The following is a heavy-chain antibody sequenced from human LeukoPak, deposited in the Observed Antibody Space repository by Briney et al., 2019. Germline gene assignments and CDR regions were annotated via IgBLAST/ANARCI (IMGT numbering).Heavy chain of an antibody. Sequence: SVKVSCKASGGTFSSYAISWVRQAPGQGLEWMGGIIPIFGTANYAQKFQGRVTITADESTSTAYMELSSLRSEDTAVYYCARGRIVGATNQAFDYWGQGTLVTVSS. CDR3: ARGRIVGATNQAFDY. CDR2: IIPIFGTA. V-gene: IGHV1-69*01. J-gene: IGHJ4*02. D-gene: IGHD1-26*01. CDR1: GGTFSSYA.